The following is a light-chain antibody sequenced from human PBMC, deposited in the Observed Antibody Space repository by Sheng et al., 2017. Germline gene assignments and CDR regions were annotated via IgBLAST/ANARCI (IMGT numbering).Light chain of an antibody. V-gene: IGKV1-39*01. CDR1: QSIRTY. CDR3: QQSYSDPIT. Sequence: DIQMTQSPSSLSASVGDRVTITCRANQSIRTYLNWYKHRPGKAPENLIYAAVNLQGGVPSRFSGSGSGTDFTLTISSVQPEDFAIYYCQQSYSDPITFGQGTRLDIK. CDR2: AAV. J-gene: IGKJ5*01.